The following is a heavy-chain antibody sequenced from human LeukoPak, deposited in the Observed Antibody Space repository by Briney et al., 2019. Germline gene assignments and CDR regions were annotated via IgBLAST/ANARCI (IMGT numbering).Heavy chain of an antibody. J-gene: IGHJ4*02. V-gene: IGHV3-23*01. CDR1: GFTFSSYA. Sequence: GGALRLSCAASGFTFSSYAMSWVRRAPGKGPGLVSAISGSGGSTYYADSVKGRFTISRDNSKNTLYLQMNSLRAEDTAVYYCAKDADILTGFDYWGQGTLVTVSS. CDR2: ISGSGGST. D-gene: IGHD3-9*01. CDR3: AKDADILTGFDY.